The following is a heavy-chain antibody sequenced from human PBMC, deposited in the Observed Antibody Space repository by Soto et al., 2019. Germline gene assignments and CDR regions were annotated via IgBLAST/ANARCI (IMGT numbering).Heavy chain of an antibody. CDR3: ARERRPSPTLGGKYYYYYYGMDV. J-gene: IGHJ6*02. D-gene: IGHD1-26*01. V-gene: IGHV3-7*05. Sequence: GGSLRLSCAASGFTFSSYWMSWVRQAPGKGLEWVANIKQDGSEKYYVDSVKGRFTISRDNAKNSLYLQMNSLRAEDTAVYYCARERRPSPTLGGKYYYYYYGMDVWGQGTTVTVSS. CDR1: GFTFSSYW. CDR2: IKQDGSEK.